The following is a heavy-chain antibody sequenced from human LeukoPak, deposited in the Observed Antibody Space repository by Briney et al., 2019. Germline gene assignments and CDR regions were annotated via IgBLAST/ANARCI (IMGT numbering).Heavy chain of an antibody. CDR2: ISAYNGNT. Sequence: ASVRVSCKASGYTFTSYGISWVRQAPGQGLEWMGWISAYNGNTNYAQKLQGRVTMTTDTSTSTAYMELRSLRSDDTAVYYFARAVLGILTDYAFDIWGQGTMVTVSS. V-gene: IGHV1-18*01. D-gene: IGHD7-27*01. J-gene: IGHJ3*02. CDR1: GYTFTSYG. CDR3: ARAVLGILTDYAFDI.